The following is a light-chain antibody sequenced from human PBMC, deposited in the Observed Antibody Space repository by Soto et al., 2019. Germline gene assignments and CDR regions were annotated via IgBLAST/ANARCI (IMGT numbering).Light chain of an antibody. V-gene: IGKV1-5*01. CDR3: QQYNNYSGA. CDR2: GAS. J-gene: IGKJ4*01. Sequence: DIQMTQSPSTLSASIGDRVTITCRASQNIDTWLAWFQQKPGKAPKLLIYGASTLESGVPSRFSGSGSGTEFALTISGLQPADFATYYCQQYNNYSGAFAGGTKVEI. CDR1: QNIDTW.